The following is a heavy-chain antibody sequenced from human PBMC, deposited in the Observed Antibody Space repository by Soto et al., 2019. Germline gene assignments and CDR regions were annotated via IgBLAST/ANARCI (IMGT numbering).Heavy chain of an antibody. CDR2: ISGSGLNT. J-gene: IGHJ4*02. V-gene: IGHV3-23*01. CDR1: GFTFSSYA. Sequence: GGSLRLSCAASGFTFSSYAMSWFRQAPGKGLEWVSAISGSGLNTYYAESVKGRFTISRDNSKNTLYLQLNSLRAEDTAIYYCAKAFPPYYGSGSSYYFTFWGQGTLVTVSS. CDR3: AKAFPPYYGSGSSYYFTF. D-gene: IGHD3-10*01.